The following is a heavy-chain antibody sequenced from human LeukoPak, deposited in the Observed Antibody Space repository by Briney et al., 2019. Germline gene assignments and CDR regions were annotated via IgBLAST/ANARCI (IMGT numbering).Heavy chain of an antibody. CDR2: ISYDGSTT. D-gene: IGHD6-13*01. Sequence: PGGSLRLSCAASGFTFSNYGMQWVRQAPGKGLEWLAVISYDGSTTFYADSVKGRFTISRDNSKNTVDLQMSSLRAEDTAVYYCAKEFTSYSSGWFFQHWGQGTLVTVSS. J-gene: IGHJ1*01. CDR3: AKEFTSYSSGWFFQH. CDR1: GFTFSNYG. V-gene: IGHV3-30*18.